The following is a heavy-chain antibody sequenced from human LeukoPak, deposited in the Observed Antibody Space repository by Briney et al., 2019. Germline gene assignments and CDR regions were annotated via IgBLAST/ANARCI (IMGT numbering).Heavy chain of an antibody. Sequence: PSETLSLTCAVYGGSFSGYYWGWIRQLPGKGLEWIGSIYHSGSTYYNPSLKSRVTISVDTSKNQFSLKLSSATAADTAVYYCARRPVPDPEYSSSVDYWGQGTLVTVSS. CDR2: IYHSGST. D-gene: IGHD6-6*01. CDR1: GGSFSGYY. J-gene: IGHJ4*02. V-gene: IGHV4-38-2*01. CDR3: ARRPVPDPEYSSSVDY.